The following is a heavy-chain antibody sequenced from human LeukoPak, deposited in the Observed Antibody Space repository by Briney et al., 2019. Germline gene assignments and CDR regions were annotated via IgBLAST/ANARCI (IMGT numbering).Heavy chain of an antibody. CDR3: AKGGIAAANYYYYMDV. J-gene: IGHJ6*03. CDR2: INWDGCST. V-gene: IGHV3-43D*03. CDR1: GFAFDDYA. Sequence: GSLRLSCAASGFAFDDYAMHWVRQAPGKGLEWVSLINWDGCSTYYSDSVKGRVNISRDNSKNSLYLQMNSLRAEDTALYYCAKGGIAAANYYYYMDVWGKGTTVTVSS. D-gene: IGHD6-13*01.